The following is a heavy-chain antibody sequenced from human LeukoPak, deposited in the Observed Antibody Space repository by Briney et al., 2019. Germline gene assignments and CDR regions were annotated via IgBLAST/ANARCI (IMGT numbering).Heavy chain of an antibody. CDR1: GFSVSSNY. D-gene: IGHD6-13*01. V-gene: IGHV3-66*01. CDR3: ARGFVQTGYSSSSYVH. Sequence: PGGSLRLSCTASGFSVSSNYMSWVRQAPGKGLERVSVMFASGSTYYADSVKGRFTFSRDIFRNTLYLQLNSLRVEDTALYYCARGFVQTGYSSSSYVHWGQGTLVTVSS. CDR2: MFASGST. J-gene: IGHJ4*02.